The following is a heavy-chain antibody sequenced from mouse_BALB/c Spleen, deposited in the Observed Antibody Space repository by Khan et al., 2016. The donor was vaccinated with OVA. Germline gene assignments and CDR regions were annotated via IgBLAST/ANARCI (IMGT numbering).Heavy chain of an antibody. CDR2: IWSGGST. CDR1: GFSLTSFG. V-gene: IGHV2-2*02. J-gene: IGHJ3*01. CDR3: ARNYDYDEGLAY. Sequence: QVQLKESGPGLVQPSQSLSITCTVSGFSLTSFGVHWVRQSPGKGLEWLGVIWSGGSTDYNAAFISRLSISKDNSKSQVFFKMNSLQANDTAIYYCARNYDYDEGLAYWGQGTLVTVSA. D-gene: IGHD2-4*01.